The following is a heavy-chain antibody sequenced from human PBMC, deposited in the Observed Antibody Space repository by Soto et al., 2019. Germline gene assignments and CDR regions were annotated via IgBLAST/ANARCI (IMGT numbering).Heavy chain of an antibody. V-gene: IGHV3-33*01. CDR2: IWYDGSNK. J-gene: IGHJ4*02. D-gene: IGHD3-10*01. CDR1: GFTFSSYG. CDR3: ARDPITMVRGVIPYFDY. Sequence: GGSLRLSCAASGFTFSSYGMHWVRQAPGKGLEWVAVIWYDGSNKYYADSVKGRFTISRDNSKNTLYLQMNSLRAEDTAVYYCARDPITMVRGVIPYFDYWGQGTLVTVSS.